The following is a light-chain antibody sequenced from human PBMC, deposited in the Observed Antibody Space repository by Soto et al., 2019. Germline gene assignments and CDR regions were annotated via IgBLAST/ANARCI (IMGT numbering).Light chain of an antibody. CDR3: QQYNSYWT. CDR1: ESINTR. CDR2: KAS. Sequence: DIQMTQSPSTLSASVGDIVTITCRASESINTRLAWYQQKPGKAPKLLIYKASTLQGGVPSRFSGSGSGTEFTLTISSLQPDDFATYYCQQYNSYWTFGQGTKVDI. V-gene: IGKV1-5*03. J-gene: IGKJ1*01.